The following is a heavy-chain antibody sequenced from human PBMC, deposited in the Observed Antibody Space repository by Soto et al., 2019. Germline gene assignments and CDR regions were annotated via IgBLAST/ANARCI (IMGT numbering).Heavy chain of an antibody. Sequence: QLQLQESGPGLVKPSETLSLTCTVSGGSISSSSYYWGWIRQPPGKGLEWIGSIYYSGSTYYNPSLKSRVTISVDTSKNQCSLKLSSLTAADTAVYYCASCQVLEWLSPTYYYMDVWGKGTTVTVSS. CDR1: GGSISSSSYY. J-gene: IGHJ6*03. D-gene: IGHD3-3*01. V-gene: IGHV4-39*01. CDR3: ASCQVLEWLSPTYYYMDV. CDR2: IYYSGST.